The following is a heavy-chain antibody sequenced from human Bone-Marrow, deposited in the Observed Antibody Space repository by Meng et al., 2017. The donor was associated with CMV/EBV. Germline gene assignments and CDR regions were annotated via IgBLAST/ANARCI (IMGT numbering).Heavy chain of an antibody. J-gene: IGHJ5*02. CDR1: GGSISSYY. V-gene: IGHV4-34*01. D-gene: IGHD6-13*01. CDR2: INHSGST. Sequence: SETLSLTCTVSGGSISSYYWSWIRQPPGKGLEWIGEINHSGSTNYNPSLKSRVTISVDTSKNQFSLKLSSVTAADTAVYYCAREIAAGANWFYPWGQGTLVTVSS. CDR3: AREIAAGANWFYP.